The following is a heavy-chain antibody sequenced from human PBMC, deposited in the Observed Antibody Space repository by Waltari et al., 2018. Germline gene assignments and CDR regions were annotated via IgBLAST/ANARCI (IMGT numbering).Heavy chain of an antibody. Sequence: QVQLVQSGAEVKKPGASVKVSCKASGSTFTGYSLHWVRQAPGQGLEWMGRINPNSGGTNYAQKFQGRVTMTRDTSISTAYMELSRLRSDDTAVYYCARGRSGSYPNWFDPWGQGTLVTVSS. V-gene: IGHV1-2*06. CDR1: GSTFTGYS. D-gene: IGHD1-26*01. CDR3: ARGRSGSYPNWFDP. CDR2: INPNSGGT. J-gene: IGHJ5*02.